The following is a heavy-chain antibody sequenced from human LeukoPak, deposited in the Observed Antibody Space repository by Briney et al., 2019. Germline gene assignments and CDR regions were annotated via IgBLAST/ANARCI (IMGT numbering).Heavy chain of an antibody. CDR3: ASRPYYGSGSSFDP. Sequence: SETLSLTCTVSGGSISSSSYYWGWIRQPPGKWLEWIGSIYYSGSTYYNPSLKSRVTISVDTSKNQFSLKLSSVTAADTAVYYCASRPYYGSGSSFDPWGQGTLVTVSS. CDR2: IYYSGST. V-gene: IGHV4-39*01. CDR1: GGSISSSSYY. D-gene: IGHD3-10*01. J-gene: IGHJ5*02.